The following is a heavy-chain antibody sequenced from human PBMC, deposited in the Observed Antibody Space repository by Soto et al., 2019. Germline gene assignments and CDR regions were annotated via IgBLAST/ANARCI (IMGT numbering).Heavy chain of an antibody. D-gene: IGHD5-18*01. CDR1: GGTFSSYV. CDR2: IIPVVGTG. Sequence: QVQLVQSGAEVKKPGSSVKVSCQASGGTFSSYVINWVRQAPGQGLEWMGGIIPVVGTGIYAQELQGRVTIPADNPTNTVYMELSRLRSEDTAVSFCARVSGTGRYTYGLDYWGQGTLVTVSS. J-gene: IGHJ4*02. V-gene: IGHV1-69*06. CDR3: ARVSGTGRYTYGLDY.